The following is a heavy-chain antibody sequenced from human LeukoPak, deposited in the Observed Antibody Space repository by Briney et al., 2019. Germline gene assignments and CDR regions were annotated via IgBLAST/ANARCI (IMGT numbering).Heavy chain of an antibody. CDR3: AIRGENDSTGSRTDY. CDR2: IYSGGST. D-gene: IGHD3-22*01. Sequence: PGGSLRLSCAASGFTVSSNYMSWVRQAPGKGLEWVSVIYSGGSTYYADSVKGRFTISRDNSKHTLYLQVNSLRAEDTAVYYCAIRGENDSTGSRTDYWGQGTLVTVSS. V-gene: IGHV3-53*01. CDR1: GFTVSSNY. J-gene: IGHJ4*02.